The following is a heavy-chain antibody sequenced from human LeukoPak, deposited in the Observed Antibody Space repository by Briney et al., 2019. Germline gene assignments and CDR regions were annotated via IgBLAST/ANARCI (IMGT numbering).Heavy chain of an antibody. V-gene: IGHV4-34*01. CDR1: GGSFSGYY. CDR2: INHSGST. CDR3: ARRRGIMVRGPNWFDP. Sequence: PSETLSLTCAVYGGSFSGYYWSWIRQPPGKGLEWIGEINHSGSTNYNPSLKSRVTISVDTSKNQFSLKLSSVAAADTAVYYCARRRGIMVRGPNWFDPWGQGTLVTVSS. J-gene: IGHJ5*02. D-gene: IGHD3-10*01.